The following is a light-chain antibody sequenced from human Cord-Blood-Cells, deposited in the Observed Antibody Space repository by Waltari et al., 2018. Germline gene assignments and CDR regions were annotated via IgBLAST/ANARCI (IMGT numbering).Light chain of an antibody. CDR2: GAS. Sequence: EIVLTQSPGTLSLSPGERATLSCRASQSVSSCYLAWYQQKPGQAPRLLIYGASSRATGIPDRFSGSGSGTDFTLTISRLEPEDFAVYYCQQYGSSPPKYTFGQGTKLEIK. J-gene: IGKJ2*01. CDR3: QQYGSSPPKYT. V-gene: IGKV3-20*01. CDR1: QSVSSCY.